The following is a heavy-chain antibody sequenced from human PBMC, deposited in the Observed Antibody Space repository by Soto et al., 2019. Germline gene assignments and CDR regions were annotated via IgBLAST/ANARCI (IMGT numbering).Heavy chain of an antibody. Sequence: EVQLVESGEGLVQPGGSLRLSCAASGFTFSSYAMHWVRQAPGKGLEYVSAISSNGGSTFYADSVKGRFTISRDNSKNTLYLQMGSLRAEDMAVYYCARGPMVRGQFLYLYGMDVWGQGTTVTVSS. CDR2: ISSNGGST. J-gene: IGHJ6*02. CDR3: ARGPMVRGQFLYLYGMDV. D-gene: IGHD3-10*01. CDR1: GFTFSSYA. V-gene: IGHV3-64*02.